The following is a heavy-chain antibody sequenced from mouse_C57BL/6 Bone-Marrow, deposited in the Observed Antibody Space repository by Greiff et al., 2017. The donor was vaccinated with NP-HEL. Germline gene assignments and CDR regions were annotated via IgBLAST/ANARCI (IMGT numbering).Heavy chain of an antibody. Sequence: EVQLVESGAELVRPGASVKLSCTASGFNIKDDYMHWVKQRPEQGLEWIGWIDPENGDTEYASKFQGKATITADTSSNTAYLQLSSLTSEDTAVYYCTTAIYYYGSSFYWYFDVWGTGTTVTVSS. D-gene: IGHD1-1*01. CDR2: IDPENGDT. V-gene: IGHV14-4*01. CDR1: GFNIKDDY. J-gene: IGHJ1*03. CDR3: TTAIYYYGSSFYWYFDV.